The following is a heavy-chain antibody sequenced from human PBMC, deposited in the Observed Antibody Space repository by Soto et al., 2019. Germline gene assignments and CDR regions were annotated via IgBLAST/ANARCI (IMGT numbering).Heavy chain of an antibody. CDR3: ARVYVSSGYFDL. Sequence: EVQLVESGGGLVQPGGSLRLSCAASGFTFSDHYMDWVRQAPGKGLEWVGRTRNKANSYTTEYAASVRGRFTISRDDSTNSLYLHMNSLQTEDTAVYYCARVYVSSGYFDLWGRGTLVTVSS. V-gene: IGHV3-72*01. CDR1: GFTFSDHY. D-gene: IGHD2-2*02. J-gene: IGHJ2*01. CDR2: TRNKANSYTT.